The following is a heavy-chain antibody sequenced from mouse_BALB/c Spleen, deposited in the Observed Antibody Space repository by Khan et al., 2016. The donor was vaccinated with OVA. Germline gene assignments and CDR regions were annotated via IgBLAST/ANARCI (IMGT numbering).Heavy chain of an antibody. CDR3: ARGYAMDY. CDR2: ISSGGST. J-gene: IGHJ4*01. V-gene: IGHV5-6-5*01. CDR1: GFTFSSYA. Sequence: EVQLLETGGGLVKPGGSLKLSCAASGFTFSSYAMSWVRQTPEKRLEWVASISSGGSTYYPDSVNGRFTISRDNARNILYLQMSSLRSEDTAMYYCARGYAMDYWGQGTSVTVSS.